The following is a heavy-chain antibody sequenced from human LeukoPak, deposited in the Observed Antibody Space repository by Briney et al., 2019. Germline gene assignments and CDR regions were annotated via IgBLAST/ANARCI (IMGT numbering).Heavy chain of an antibody. D-gene: IGHD2-8*01. J-gene: IGHJ4*02. Sequence: ASVKVSCKASDYSFSSNGFTWVRQAPGQGLEWMGWISAYNGNTNYAQKLQGRVTMTTDTSTTTAYMELRSLRSDDTAVYYCARWGGHCTSGLCYYFDCWGQGTLVTVSS. CDR1: DYSFSSNG. V-gene: IGHV1-18*01. CDR2: ISAYNGNT. CDR3: ARWGGHCTSGLCYYFDC.